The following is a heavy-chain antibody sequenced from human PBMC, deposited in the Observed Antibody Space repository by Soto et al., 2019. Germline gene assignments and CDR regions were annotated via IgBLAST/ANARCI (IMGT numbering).Heavy chain of an antibody. D-gene: IGHD3-10*01. V-gene: IGHV1-69*02. CDR3: ARPHGRYGSGSRPYDY. J-gene: IGHJ4*02. Sequence: SVKVSCKASRGAFSSDTIGWVRQAPGQGLEWMGRIIPILGIANYAQKFQGRVTITADKSTSTAYMELSSLRSEDTAVYYCARPHGRYGSGSRPYDYWGQGTLVTVSS. CDR1: RGAFSSDT. CDR2: IIPILGIA.